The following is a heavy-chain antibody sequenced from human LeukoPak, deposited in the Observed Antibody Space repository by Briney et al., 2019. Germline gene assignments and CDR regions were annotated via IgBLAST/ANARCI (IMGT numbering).Heavy chain of an antibody. CDR2: INPNSGGT. CDR1: GYIFSDYY. V-gene: IGHV1-2*02. J-gene: IGHJ4*02. Sequence: ASVKVSCKASGYIFSDYYIHWVRQAPGQGLEWMGWINPNSGGTNYAQKFQGRVTMTRDTSISTAYMEVSRLRSDDTAVYYCARGSYGVVVPAAAPAYWGQGTLVTVSS. CDR3: ARGSYGVVVPAAAPAY. D-gene: IGHD2-2*01.